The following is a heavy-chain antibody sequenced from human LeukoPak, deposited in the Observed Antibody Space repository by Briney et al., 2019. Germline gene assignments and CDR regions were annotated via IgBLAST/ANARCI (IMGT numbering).Heavy chain of an antibody. CDR2: MNPNSGNT. CDR1: GYTFTSYD. J-gene: IGHJ4*02. V-gene: IGHV1-8*01. Sequence: WASVKVSCKASGYTFTSYDINWVRQATGQGLEWMGWMNPNSGNTGYAQKFQGRVTMTRDTSISTAYMELSSLTSEDTVVYYCARGGGYYDSSGHYRTTPFDYWGQGTLVTVSS. CDR3: ARGGGYYDSSGHYRTTPFDY. D-gene: IGHD3-22*01.